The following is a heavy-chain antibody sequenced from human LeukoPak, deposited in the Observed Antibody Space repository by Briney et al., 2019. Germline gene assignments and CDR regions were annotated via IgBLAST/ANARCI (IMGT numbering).Heavy chain of an antibody. V-gene: IGHV3-21*01. D-gene: IGHD4-23*01. CDR2: ISSSSSYI. CDR3: ASLSTAMVTSYYFDY. J-gene: IGHJ4*02. CDR1: GFTFSSYS. Sequence: GGSLRLSCAASGFTFSSYSMNWARQAPGKGLEWVSSISSSSSYIYYADSVKGRFTISRDNAKNSLYLQMNSLRAEDTAVYYCASLSTAMVTSYYFDYWGQGTLVTVSS.